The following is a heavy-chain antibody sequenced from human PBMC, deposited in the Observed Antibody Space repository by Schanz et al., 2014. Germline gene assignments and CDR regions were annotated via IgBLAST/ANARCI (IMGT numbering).Heavy chain of an antibody. CDR3: ARGREVVAKIFDV. CDR1: GFTFDPYA. CDR2: LSSDESRK. Sequence: QAQLVESGGGVVQPGRSLRLSCAASGFTFDPYAMHWLRQSPGKGLEWVAVLSSDESRKFYADSEKGRFTISRDNAKNSLYLQMNSLRAEDTGVYYCARGREVVAKIFDVWGQGTTVTVSS. J-gene: IGHJ6*02. D-gene: IGHD3-22*01. V-gene: IGHV3-30-3*01.